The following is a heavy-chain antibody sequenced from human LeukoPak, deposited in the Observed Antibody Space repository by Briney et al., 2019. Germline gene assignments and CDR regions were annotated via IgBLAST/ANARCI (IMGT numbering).Heavy chain of an antibody. Sequence: PGGSLRLSCAASGFTFSSYTMNWVRQAPGKGLEWVSYISSSGSTKYYADSVKGRFTISRDNAKNSLYLQVNSLRAEDTAVYYCARDRRDSLSRHFDYWGQGTLVTVSS. D-gene: IGHD3/OR15-3a*01. J-gene: IGHJ4*02. CDR1: GFTFSSYT. CDR3: ARDRRDSLSRHFDY. CDR2: ISSSGSTK. V-gene: IGHV3-48*04.